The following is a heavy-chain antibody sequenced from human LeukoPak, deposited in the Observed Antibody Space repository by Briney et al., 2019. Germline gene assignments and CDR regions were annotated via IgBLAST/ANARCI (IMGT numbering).Heavy chain of an antibody. CDR2: IRSSSYI. J-gene: IGHJ5*02. CDR3: ARSKRCSSTSCMSGWFDP. D-gene: IGHD2-2*01. V-gene: IGHV3-21*01. Sequence: GGSLRLSCAASGFTFSSYSMNWVRQAPGEGLEWVSSIRSSSYIYYADSVKGGFTISRANAKNSLSLQMNSLTDEATAIYYCARSKRCSSTSCMSGWFDPWGQGTVVTVSS. CDR1: GFTFSSYS.